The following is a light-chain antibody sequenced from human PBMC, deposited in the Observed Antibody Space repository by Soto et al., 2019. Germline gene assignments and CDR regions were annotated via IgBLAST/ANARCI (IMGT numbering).Light chain of an antibody. V-gene: IGKV3-20*01. CDR1: QRVNSNY. J-gene: IGKJ3*01. CDR3: QQYTAASGIFT. Sequence: VLTQSPGTLSLSPGERATLSCRASQRVNSNYFAWYQQKPGQAPRLLVFGAYTRATGIPDRFSGSGSGTDFILTTSRVEPEYFAVYYCQQYTAASGIFTFGPGTKVDIK. CDR2: GAY.